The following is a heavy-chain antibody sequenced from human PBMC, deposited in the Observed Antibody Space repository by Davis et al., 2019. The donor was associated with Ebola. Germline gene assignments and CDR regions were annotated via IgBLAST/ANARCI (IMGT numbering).Heavy chain of an antibody. CDR3: VRDGCPGGSCYCGDY. CDR1: GGSISSHY. D-gene: IGHD2-15*01. CDR2: INTSGRT. V-gene: IGHV4-4*07. Sequence: PSETLSLTCTVSGGSISSHYWSWIRQPAGKGLEWIGRINTSGRTNYTPSLKSRVTMSVDTSKNQFSLRLSSVTAADTAVYYCVRDGCPGGSCYCGDYWGQGTLVTVSS. J-gene: IGHJ4*02.